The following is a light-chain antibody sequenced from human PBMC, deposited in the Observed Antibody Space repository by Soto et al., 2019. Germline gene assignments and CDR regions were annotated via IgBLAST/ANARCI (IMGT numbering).Light chain of an antibody. CDR3: QQYKNWPPWT. CDR1: QTVSNK. J-gene: IGKJ1*01. Sequence: EIVMTQSPGTLSVSPGERATLFCRASQTVSNKLAWYQQKPGQAPRLIIYGASTRATGIPARFSGSGSGTDFTLTISSLQFEDSAVYFCQQYKNWPPWTFGQGTKVDIK. CDR2: GAS. V-gene: IGKV3-15*01.